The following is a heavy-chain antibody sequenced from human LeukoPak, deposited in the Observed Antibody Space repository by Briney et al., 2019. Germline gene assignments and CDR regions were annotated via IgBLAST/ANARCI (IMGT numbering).Heavy chain of an antibody. V-gene: IGHV3-66*01. CDR3: AREASYYGGNALFDY. CDR2: FHTGGGT. D-gene: IGHD4-23*01. CDR1: GFTFSSYS. Sequence: GGSLRLSCAASGFTFSSYSMNWVRQAPGKGLQWVSVFHTGGGTDYADFVKGRFTISRDNSRNTLFLQMNTLSADDTAVYYCAREASYYGGNALFDYWGQGTLVTVSS. J-gene: IGHJ4*02.